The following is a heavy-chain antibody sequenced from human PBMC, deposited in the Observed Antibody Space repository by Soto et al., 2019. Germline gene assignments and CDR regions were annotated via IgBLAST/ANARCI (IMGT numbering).Heavy chain of an antibody. CDR2: LSYDGSNK. Sequence: GGSLRLSCAASTFTFSSYGMHWVRQAPGKGLEWVAILSYDGSNKYYADSVKGRFTISRDNSKNTLYLQMNSLRAEDTAVFFCAKDLRYCSGGRCPSYYYGMDVWGQGTTVTVSS. D-gene: IGHD2-15*01. CDR1: TFTFSSYG. V-gene: IGHV3-30*18. CDR3: AKDLRYCSGGRCPSYYYGMDV. J-gene: IGHJ6*02.